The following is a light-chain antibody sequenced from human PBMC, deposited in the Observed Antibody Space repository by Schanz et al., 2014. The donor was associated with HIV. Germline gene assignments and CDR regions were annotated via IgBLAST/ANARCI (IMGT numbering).Light chain of an antibody. J-gene: IGLJ3*02. Sequence: QSVLTQPPSASGTPGQRVTISCSGSSSSIKTNAVNWFQQLPGTAPQLLIYGNSNRPSGVPDRFSGSQSGASASLAISGLQSEDEADFYCATWDDSLKGWVFGGGTKLTVL. CDR2: GNS. CDR1: SSSIKTNA. V-gene: IGLV1-44*01. CDR3: ATWDDSLKGWV.